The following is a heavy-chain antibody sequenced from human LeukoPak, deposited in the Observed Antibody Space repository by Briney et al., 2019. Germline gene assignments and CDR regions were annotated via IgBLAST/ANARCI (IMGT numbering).Heavy chain of an antibody. CDR1: GLPFSASG. CDR3: AKDQRDSSGFYYFDY. J-gene: IGHJ4*02. V-gene: IGHV3-30*18. D-gene: IGHD3-22*01. Sequence: GGSLRLSCKASGLPFSASGMHWVRQAPGKGLEWVAVISYDGSNKYYADSVKGRFTISRDNSKNTLYLQMNSLRAEDTAVYYCAKDQRDSSGFYYFDYWGQGTLVTVSS. CDR2: ISYDGSNK.